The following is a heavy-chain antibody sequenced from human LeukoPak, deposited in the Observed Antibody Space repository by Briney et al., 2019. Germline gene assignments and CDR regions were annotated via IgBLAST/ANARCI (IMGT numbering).Heavy chain of an antibody. CDR3: ARGGLYANIRYDY. J-gene: IGHJ4*02. V-gene: IGHV4-4*09. Sequence: SETPSLTCTVSGGSISSYYWTWIRQPPGKGLEWIGYIYAGANGEYNPFLRSRVTISVDTSKNQFSLNLNSATAADTAVYYCARGGLYANIRYDYWGQGALVTVSS. CDR1: GGSISSYY. CDR2: IYAGANG. D-gene: IGHD3-16*01.